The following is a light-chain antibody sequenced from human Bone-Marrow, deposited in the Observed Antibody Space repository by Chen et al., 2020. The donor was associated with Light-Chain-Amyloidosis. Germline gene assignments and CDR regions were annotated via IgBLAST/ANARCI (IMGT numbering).Light chain of an antibody. Sequence: SYELTQPPSVSVSPGQTARITCSGDDLPTKYAYGYQQKPGQAPVLVIHRDTERPSGSSERFSGSSSGTTATLTISEVQAEDEADYHCQSADSSGTYEVIFGGGTKLTVL. CDR2: RDT. CDR3: QSADSSGTYEVI. CDR1: DLPTKY. J-gene: IGLJ2*01. V-gene: IGLV3-25*03.